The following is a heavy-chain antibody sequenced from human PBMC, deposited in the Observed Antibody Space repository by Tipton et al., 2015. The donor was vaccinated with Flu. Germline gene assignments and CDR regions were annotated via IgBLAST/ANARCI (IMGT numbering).Heavy chain of an antibody. CDR3: ARGVPGAIGEAHFDY. CDR1: GDSIGSGFF. Sequence: TLSLTCSVSGDSIGSGFFWGWIRQPPGKGLEWIGNMHQSGSPHYNSSLKGRVTISVDRSKNQFSLQLSSVTAADTAVYYCARGVPGAIGEAHFDYWGHGILVTVSS. V-gene: IGHV4-38-2*02. J-gene: IGHJ4*01. CDR2: MHQSGSP. D-gene: IGHD3-10*01.